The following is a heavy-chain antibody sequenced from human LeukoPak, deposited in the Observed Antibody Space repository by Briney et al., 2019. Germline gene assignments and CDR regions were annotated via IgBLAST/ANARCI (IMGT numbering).Heavy chain of an antibody. CDR1: GYSISSGYY. V-gene: IGHV4-38-2*02. CDR2: IYHSGST. D-gene: IGHD2-21*02. Sequence: SETLSLTCTVSGYSISSGYYWGWIRQPPGKGLEWIGSIYHSGSTYYNPSLKSRVTISVDTSKNQFSLKLSSVTAADTAVYYCARRVTYYYYYYYMDVWGKGTTATISS. CDR3: ARRVTYYYYYYYMDV. J-gene: IGHJ6*03.